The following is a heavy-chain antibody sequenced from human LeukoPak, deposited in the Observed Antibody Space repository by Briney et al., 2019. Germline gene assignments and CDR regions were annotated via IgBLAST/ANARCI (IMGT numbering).Heavy chain of an antibody. J-gene: IGHJ6*02. CDR2: IYSGGST. V-gene: IGHV3-66*01. Sequence: GGSLRLSCAASGFTFSRYWMHWVRQAPGKGLEWVSVIYSGGSTYYADSVKGRFTISRDNSKNTLYLQMNSLRAEDTAVYYCARVRYYYGMDVWGQGTTVTVSS. CDR1: GFTFSRYW. CDR3: ARVRYYYGMDV.